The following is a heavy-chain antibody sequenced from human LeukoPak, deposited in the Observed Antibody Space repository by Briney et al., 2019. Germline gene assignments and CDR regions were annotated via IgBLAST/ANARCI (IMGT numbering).Heavy chain of an antibody. J-gene: IGHJ6*03. Sequence: GGSLRLSCAASGFTFSSYWMAWVRQTPGKGLEWVAVISYDGSNKYYADSVKGRFTISRDNSKNTLYLQMNSLRAEDTAVYYCARAHIPPYYYYYYMDVWGKGTTVTFSS. CDR3: ARAHIPPYYYYYYMDV. CDR2: ISYDGSNK. V-gene: IGHV3-30*03. D-gene: IGHD2-2*02. CDR1: GFTFSSYW.